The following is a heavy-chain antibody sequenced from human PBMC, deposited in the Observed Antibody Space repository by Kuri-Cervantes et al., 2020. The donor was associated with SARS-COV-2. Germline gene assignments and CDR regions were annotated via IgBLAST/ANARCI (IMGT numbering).Heavy chain of an antibody. CDR3: ARDRAAAGVYYSDY. CDR1: GFIFSDYA. CDR2: ISYDGSNK. D-gene: IGHD6-13*01. Sequence: GGSLRLSCEASGFIFSDYAMHWVRQAPGKGLEWVAVISYDGSNKYYADSVKGRFTISRDNSKSTLYLQMNSLRAEDTAVYYCARDRAAAGVYYSDYWGQGTLVTVSS. V-gene: IGHV3-30-3*01. J-gene: IGHJ4*02.